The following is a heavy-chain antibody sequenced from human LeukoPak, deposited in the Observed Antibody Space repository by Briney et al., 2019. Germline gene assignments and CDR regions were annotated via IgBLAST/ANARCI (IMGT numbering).Heavy chain of an antibody. CDR3: ASSTRGSSWYRD. J-gene: IGHJ4*02. CDR1: GYSFTSYW. D-gene: IGHD6-13*01. V-gene: IGHV5-51*01. Sequence: GESLKISCKGSGYSFTSYWIGWVRQMPGEGLEWMGIIYPGDSDTRYSPSFQGQGTISADKSISTAYLQWSSLKASDTAMYYRASSTRGSSWYRDWGQGTLDTVSS. CDR2: IYPGDSDT.